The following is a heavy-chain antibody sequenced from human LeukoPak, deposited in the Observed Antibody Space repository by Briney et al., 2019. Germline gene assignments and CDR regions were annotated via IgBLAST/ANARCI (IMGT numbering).Heavy chain of an antibody. D-gene: IGHD3-10*01. Sequence: GGSLRLSCAASGFTFRMYAMSWVRQVPGKGLEWASAISGSDPGTYYADSVKGRFSISRDNSRNTLYLQMNNLRAEDTAVYYCAKTEISTHYYGSGSYPDYWGQGTLVTVSS. V-gene: IGHV3-23*01. CDR3: AKTEISTHYYGSGSYPDY. CDR2: ISGSDPGT. CDR1: GFTFRMYA. J-gene: IGHJ4*02.